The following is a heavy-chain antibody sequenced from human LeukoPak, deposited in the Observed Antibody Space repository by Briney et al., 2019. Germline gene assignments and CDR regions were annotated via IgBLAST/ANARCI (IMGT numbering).Heavy chain of an antibody. CDR2: IIPIFGTA. Sequence: SVKVSRKASGGTFSSYAISWVRQAPGQGLEWMGGIIPIFGTANYVQKFQGRVTITTDESTSTAYMELSSLRSEDTAVYYCARANEDYYDSSGYSSWFDPWGQGTLVTVSS. V-gene: IGHV1-69*05. CDR3: ARANEDYYDSSGYSSWFDP. D-gene: IGHD3-22*01. CDR1: GGTFSSYA. J-gene: IGHJ5*02.